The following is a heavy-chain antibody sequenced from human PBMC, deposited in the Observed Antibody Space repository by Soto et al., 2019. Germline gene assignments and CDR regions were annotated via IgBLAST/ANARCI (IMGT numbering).Heavy chain of an antibody. V-gene: IGHV3-53*02. D-gene: IGHD5-18*01. J-gene: IGHJ4*02. CDR3: ARDRGYSYGHPHDC. CDR1: GFTINSNY. Sequence: EVQLVETGGGLIQPGGSLRLSCAASGFTINSNYMNWVRQVPGKGLEWVSVVYSGGGTSYADSVKGRFTISRDNSKNALDLPMNSLHAEDTAVYFCARDRGYSYGHPHDCWGQGTLVTVSS. CDR2: VYSGGGT.